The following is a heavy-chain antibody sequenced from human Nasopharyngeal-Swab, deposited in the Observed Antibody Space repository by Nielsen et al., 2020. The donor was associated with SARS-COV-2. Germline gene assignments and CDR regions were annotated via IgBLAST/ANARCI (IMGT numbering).Heavy chain of an antibody. J-gene: IGHJ4*02. D-gene: IGHD5-24*01. V-gene: IGHV3-9*03. Sequence: SLKISCAASGFTFDDYAMHWVRQAPGKGLEWVSGISWNSGSIGYADSVKGRFTISRDNAKNSLYLQMNSLRAEDMALYYCAKGTADKRWLQSHFDYWGQGTLVTVSS. CDR1: GFTFDDYA. CDR2: ISWNSGSI. CDR3: AKGTADKRWLQSHFDY.